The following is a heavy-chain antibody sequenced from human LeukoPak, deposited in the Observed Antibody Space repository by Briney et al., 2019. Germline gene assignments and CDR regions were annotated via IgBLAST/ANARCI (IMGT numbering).Heavy chain of an antibody. J-gene: IGHJ4*02. CDR3: ASVLWFGGIFFDY. V-gene: IGHV3-21*04. D-gene: IGHD3-10*01. CDR1: GFTFNIYT. Sequence: GGSLRLSCAASGFTFNIYTMNWVRQAPGKGLEWVSAISSDSEYIYYADSVKGRFTISRDNAKNSLFLEMNSLRAEDTAVYYCASVLWFGGIFFDYWGQGTLVTVSS. CDR2: ISSDSEYI.